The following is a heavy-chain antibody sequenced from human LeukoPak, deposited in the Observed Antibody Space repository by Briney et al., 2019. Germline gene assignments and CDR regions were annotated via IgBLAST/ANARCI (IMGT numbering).Heavy chain of an antibody. V-gene: IGHV3-48*03. CDR2: ISSSGSTI. J-gene: IGHJ6*04. CDR3: AELGITMIGGV. D-gene: IGHD3-10*02. Sequence: PGGSLRLSCAASGFTSSSYEMTWVRQAPGKGLEWVSYISSSGSTIYYAASVKGRFTISRNNAKNSLYLQMNSRRAEDTAVYYCAELGITMIGGVWGKGTTVTISS. CDR1: GFTSSSYE.